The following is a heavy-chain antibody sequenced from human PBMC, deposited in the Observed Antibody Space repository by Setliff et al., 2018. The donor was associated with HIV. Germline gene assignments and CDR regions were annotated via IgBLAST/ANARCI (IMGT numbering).Heavy chain of an antibody. CDR1: GDSISSNNYY. J-gene: IGHJ5*01. D-gene: IGHD3-3*01. Sequence: PSETLSLTCTVSGDSISSNNYYWGWIRQPPGKGLEWIGSVYYSGITYYSSSLKSRVTVSVDTSRIQFSLKLTSVTAADTAVYKCVRHVWSDDFLVPGWFDSWSQGTLVTVSS. V-gene: IGHV4-39*01. CDR3: VRHVWSDDFLVPGWFDS. CDR2: VYYSGIT.